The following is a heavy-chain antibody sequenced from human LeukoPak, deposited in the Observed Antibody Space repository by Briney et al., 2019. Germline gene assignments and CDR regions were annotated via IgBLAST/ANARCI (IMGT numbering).Heavy chain of an antibody. CDR2: MNPNSGNT. CDR3: ARGDYYYHMDV. J-gene: IGHJ6*03. CDR1: GYTFTSYD. Sequence: ASVKVSCKASGYTFTSYDINWVRQATGQGLEWMGWMNPNSGNTGYAQKFQGRVTMTTDTSTSTAYMELRSLRSDDTAVYYCARGDYYYHMDVWGKGTTVTVSS. V-gene: IGHV1-8*01.